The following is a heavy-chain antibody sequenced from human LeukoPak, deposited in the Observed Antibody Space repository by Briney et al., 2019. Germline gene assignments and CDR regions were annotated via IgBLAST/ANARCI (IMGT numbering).Heavy chain of an antibody. V-gene: IGHV1-2*02. J-gene: IGHJ3*02. CDR2: INPKSGGS. CDR1: GYIFTGYY. Sequence: ASVKVSCTASGYIFTGYYLHWVRQAPGQGLEWMGWINPKSGGSIYSQKFQGRVTMTRDTSISTAYMELSRLRSDDTAVYYCARNDAFDIWGQGTMVTVSS. CDR3: ARNDAFDI.